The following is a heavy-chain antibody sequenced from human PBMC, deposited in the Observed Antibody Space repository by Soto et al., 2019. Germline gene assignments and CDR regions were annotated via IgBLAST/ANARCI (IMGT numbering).Heavy chain of an antibody. CDR1: GFSFSRYW. CDR3: ARDFPFRGSLDY. V-gene: IGHV3-7*03. J-gene: IGHJ4*02. CDR2: IKQDGSEK. D-gene: IGHD1-26*01. Sequence: GGSLRLSCAASGFSFSRYWMSWVRQAPGKGLEWVANIKQDGSEKYYVDSVKGRFTISRDNAKNSLYLQMNSLRAEDTAVYYCARDFPFRGSLDYLGQGTPVTVSS.